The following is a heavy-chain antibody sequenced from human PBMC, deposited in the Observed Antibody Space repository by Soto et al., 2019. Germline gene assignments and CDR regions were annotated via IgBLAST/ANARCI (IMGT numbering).Heavy chain of an antibody. D-gene: IGHD6-13*01. V-gene: IGHV4-30-4*01. J-gene: IGHJ4*02. CDR2: IYYSGST. CDR3: ARTRSIVADFDY. CDR1: GGSISSGDYY. Sequence: SETLSLTCTVSGGSISSGDYYWSWIRQPPGKGLEWIGYIYYSGSTYYNPSLKSRVTISVDTSKNQFSLKLSSVTAADTAVYYCARTRSIVADFDYWGQGTLVTVSS.